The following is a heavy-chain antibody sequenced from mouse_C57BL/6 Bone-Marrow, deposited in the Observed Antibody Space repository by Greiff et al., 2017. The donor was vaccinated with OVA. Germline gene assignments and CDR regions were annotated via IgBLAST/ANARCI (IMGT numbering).Heavy chain of an antibody. CDR2: IDPSDSET. CDR3: AREGYYYYGRAWFAY. D-gene: IGHD1-1*01. Sequence: QVQLQQPGAELVRPGSSVKLSCKASGYTFTSYWMHWVKQRPIQGLEWIGNIDPSDSETHYNQKFKDKATLTVDKSSSTTYMQLSSLTSEDSAVYYYAREGYYYYGRAWFAYWGQGTLVTVSA. CDR1: GYTFTSYW. V-gene: IGHV1-52*01. J-gene: IGHJ3*01.